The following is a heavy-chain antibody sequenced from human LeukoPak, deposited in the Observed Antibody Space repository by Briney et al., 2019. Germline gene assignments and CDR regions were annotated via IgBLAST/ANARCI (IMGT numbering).Heavy chain of an antibody. J-gene: IGHJ3*02. CDR1: GGSISSYY. CDR2: IYTSGST. Sequence: SETLSLTCTVSGGSISSYYWSWIRQPAGKGLEWIGRIYTSGSTNYNPSLKSRVTMSVDTSMNQFSLKLSSVTAADTAVYYCARENIVLMVYANHDAFDIWGQGTMVTVSS. D-gene: IGHD2-8*01. V-gene: IGHV4-4*07. CDR3: ARENIVLMVYANHDAFDI.